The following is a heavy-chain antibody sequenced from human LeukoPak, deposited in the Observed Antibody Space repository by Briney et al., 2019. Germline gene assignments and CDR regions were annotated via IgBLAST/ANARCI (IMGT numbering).Heavy chain of an antibody. CDR1: GFTFSSYA. CDR2: ISGSGGST. J-gene: IGHJ6*02. V-gene: IGHV3-23*01. D-gene: IGHD3-3*01. CDR3: AKVSDDGGLWSGYYYGMDV. Sequence: SGGSLRLSCAASGFTFSSYAMSWVRQAPGKGLEWVSAISGSGGSTYYADSVKGRFTISRDNSKNTLYLQMNSLRAEDTAVYYCAKVSDDGGLWSGYYYGMDVWGQGTTVTVSS.